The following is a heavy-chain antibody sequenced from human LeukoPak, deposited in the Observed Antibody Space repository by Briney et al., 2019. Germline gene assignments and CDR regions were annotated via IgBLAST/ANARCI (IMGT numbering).Heavy chain of an antibody. CDR1: GGTFSSYA. CDR3: ARDWFTRSNYDYVWGSSPNWFDP. J-gene: IGHJ5*02. Sequence: GASVKVSCKASGGTFSSYAISWVRQAPGQGLEWMGRIIPILGIANYAQKFQGRVTITADKSTSTAYMELSSLRSEDTAVYYCARDWFTRSNYDYVWGSSPNWFDPWGQGTLVTVSS. CDR2: IIPILGIA. V-gene: IGHV1-69*04. D-gene: IGHD3-16*01.